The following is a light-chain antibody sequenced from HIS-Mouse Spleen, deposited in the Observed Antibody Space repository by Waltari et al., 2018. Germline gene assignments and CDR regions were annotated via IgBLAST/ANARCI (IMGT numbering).Light chain of an antibody. Sequence: SYELTQPPSVSVSPGQTARITCSGDALPKKYAYWYQQQSRQAPVLVIYEDSKRPSGIPERFAGSSSGTMATLTISGAQVEDEADYYCYSTDSSGNHRVFGGGTKLTVL. J-gene: IGLJ2*01. CDR3: YSTDSSGNHRV. V-gene: IGLV3-10*01. CDR2: EDS. CDR1: ALPKKY.